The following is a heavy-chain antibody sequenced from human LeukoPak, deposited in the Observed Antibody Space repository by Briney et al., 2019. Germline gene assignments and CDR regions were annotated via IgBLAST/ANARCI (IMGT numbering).Heavy chain of an antibody. J-gene: IGHJ4*02. CDR2: INPNSGGT. CDR1: GYTFTGCY. D-gene: IGHD1-7*01. CDR3: ARDLSGTTSWDRDY. V-gene: IGHV1-2*02. Sequence: ASVKVSCKASGYTFTGCYMHWVRQAPGQGLEWTGWINPNSGGTNYAQKLEGRVTMTRDTSISTAYMELSRLRSDDTAVYYCARDLSGTTSWDRDYWGQGTLVTVSS.